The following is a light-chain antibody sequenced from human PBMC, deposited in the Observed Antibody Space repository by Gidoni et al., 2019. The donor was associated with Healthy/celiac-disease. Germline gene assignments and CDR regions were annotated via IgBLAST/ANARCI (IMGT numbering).Light chain of an antibody. Sequence: EIVFTQSPATLSLSPGERATLTCRASQSVSSYLAWYQQKPGQAPRLLIYDASNRATGIPARFSGSGSGTDFTLTNSSLEPEDFAVYYCQQRSNWPSITFGQGTRLEIK. V-gene: IGKV3-11*01. J-gene: IGKJ5*01. CDR1: QSVSSY. CDR3: QQRSNWPSIT. CDR2: DAS.